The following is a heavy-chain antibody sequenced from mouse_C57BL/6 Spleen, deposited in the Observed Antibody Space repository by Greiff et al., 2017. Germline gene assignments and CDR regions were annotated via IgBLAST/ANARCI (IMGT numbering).Heavy chain of an antibody. J-gene: IGHJ4*01. CDR2: ISDGGSYT. D-gene: IGHD1-1*01. CDR3: ARATVVARGGAMDY. CDR1: GFTFSSYA. V-gene: IGHV5-4*01. Sequence: EVHLVESGGGLVKPGGSLKLSCAASGFTFSSYAMSWVRQTPEKRLEWVATISDGGSYTYYPDNVKGRFTISRENAKNNLYLQMSHLKSEDTAMYYCARATVVARGGAMDYWGQGTSVTVSS.